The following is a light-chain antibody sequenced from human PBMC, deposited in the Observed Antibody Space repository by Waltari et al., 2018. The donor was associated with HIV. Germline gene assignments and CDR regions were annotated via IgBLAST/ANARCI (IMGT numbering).Light chain of an antibody. Sequence: QSVLTQPPSLSGAPGQRVTISCTGSTSNIGAPFDVHWYQQFPGKAPTLLIPVNTLRPAGVPARFSASTSGSSASLAITGLHLEDEATYYCQSYDSSLSSWIFGGGTKLTVL. CDR1: TSNIGAPFD. CDR3: QSYDSSLSSWI. CDR2: VNT. V-gene: IGLV1-40*01. J-gene: IGLJ2*01.